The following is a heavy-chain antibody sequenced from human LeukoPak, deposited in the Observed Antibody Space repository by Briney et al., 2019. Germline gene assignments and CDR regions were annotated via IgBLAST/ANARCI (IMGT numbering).Heavy chain of an antibody. Sequence: GGSLRLSCAASGFTFSGYEMNWVRQAPGKGLEWVSYISSSGSTIYYADSVKGRFTISRDNAKNSLYLQMNSLRAEDTAVYYCARELVTTIIGDYWGQGTLVTASS. V-gene: IGHV3-48*03. CDR3: ARELVTTIIGDY. CDR1: GFTFSGYE. D-gene: IGHD5-24*01. J-gene: IGHJ4*02. CDR2: ISSSGSTI.